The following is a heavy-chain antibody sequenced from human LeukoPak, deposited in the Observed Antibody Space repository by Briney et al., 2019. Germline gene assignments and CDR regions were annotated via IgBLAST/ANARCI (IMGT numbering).Heavy chain of an antibody. CDR2: IIPIFGTA. D-gene: IGHD4-11*01. J-gene: IGHJ6*02. Sequence: SVKVSCKASGGTFSSYAISWVRQAPGQGLEWMGGIIPIFGTADYAQKFQGRVTITADESTSTAYMELSSLRSEDTAVYYCARIDDYSPNYYYYGMDVWAKGPRSPSP. CDR1: GGTFSSYA. CDR3: ARIDDYSPNYYYYGMDV. V-gene: IGHV1-69*01.